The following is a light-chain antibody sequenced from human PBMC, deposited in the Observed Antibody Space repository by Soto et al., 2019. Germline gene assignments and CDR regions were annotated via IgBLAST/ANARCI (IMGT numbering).Light chain of an antibody. V-gene: IGKV3-20*01. Sequence: EIVLTQYPGTLSLSPGEKATLSCRASQSVSSSYLAWYQQKPGQAPRLLIYGASSRATGIPDRFSGSGSGTDFTLIISRLEPEDFAVYYCQQYGRSSWTFGQGTKVEIK. CDR2: GAS. CDR1: QSVSSSY. CDR3: QQYGRSSWT. J-gene: IGKJ1*01.